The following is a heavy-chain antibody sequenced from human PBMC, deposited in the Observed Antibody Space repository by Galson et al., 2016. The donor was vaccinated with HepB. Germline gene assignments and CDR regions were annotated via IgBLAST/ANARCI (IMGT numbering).Heavy chain of an antibody. D-gene: IGHD6-19*01. V-gene: IGHV6-1*01. J-gene: IGHJ4*02. CDR1: GDSVSSNSAT. CDR3: AKDSPYSSGWSTY. CDR2: TYYRSKWYN. Sequence: CAISGDSVSSNSATWNWIRQSPSRGLEWLGRTYYRSKWYNDYAVSVKSRITINPDTSKNQFSLQLNSVTPEDTALYYCAKDSPYSSGWSTYWGQGTLVTVSS.